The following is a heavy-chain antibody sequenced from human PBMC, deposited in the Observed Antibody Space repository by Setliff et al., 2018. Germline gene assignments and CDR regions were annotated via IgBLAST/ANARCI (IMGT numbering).Heavy chain of an antibody. V-gene: IGHV4-59*01. CDR2: VHFGGDT. Sequence: SETLSLTCTVSSGSINSYYWSWVRQSPGKRLEWIGFVHFGGDTNYNPSLKSRVTMSADTSNNQFSLNLRSVTAADTAVYFCARQPSSGAYYNPRPYYFDSWGQGTLVTVSS. D-gene: IGHD3-10*01. J-gene: IGHJ4*02. CDR3: ARQPSSGAYYNPRPYYFDS. CDR1: SGSINSYY.